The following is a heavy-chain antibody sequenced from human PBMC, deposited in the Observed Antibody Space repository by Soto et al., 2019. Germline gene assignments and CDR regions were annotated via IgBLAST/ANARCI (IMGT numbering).Heavy chain of an antibody. CDR3: AREMTGTNASTYYYYYGMDV. CDR2: INPSGGST. V-gene: IGHV1-46*01. D-gene: IGHD1-7*01. J-gene: IGHJ6*02. Sequence: ASVKVSCKASGYTFTSYYIHWVRQAPEQGLEWMGIINPSGGSTSYAQKFQGRVTMTRDTSTSTVYMELSSLRSEDTAVYYCAREMTGTNASTYYYYYGMDVWGQGTTVTVSS. CDR1: GYTFTSYY.